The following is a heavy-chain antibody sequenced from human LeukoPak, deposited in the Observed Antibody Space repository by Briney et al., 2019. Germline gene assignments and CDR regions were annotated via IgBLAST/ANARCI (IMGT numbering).Heavy chain of an antibody. CDR2: INSDSSLM. CDR3: IRDLFDDYSLDY. Sequence: PGGSLRLSCAASGFTFSSYSMNWVSQAPGKGLEWVSSINSDSSLMYYAESVKGRFTISRDNARNSLYLQMSSLRVEDTAVYYCIRDLFDDYSLDYWGQGALVTVSS. D-gene: IGHD3-16*01. V-gene: IGHV3-21*01. CDR1: GFTFSSYS. J-gene: IGHJ4*02.